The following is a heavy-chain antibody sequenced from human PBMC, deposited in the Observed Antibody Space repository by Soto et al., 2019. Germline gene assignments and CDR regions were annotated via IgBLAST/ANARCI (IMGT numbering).Heavy chain of an antibody. Sequence: LRLSCAASGFTFTTYGMHWVRQAPGKGLEWVAVISYDGTNKFYEDSVDGRFTISRDNSKNTLFLQMNSLRPEDTAVYYCARGTPYTTGWYYFDFWGQGTLGTVSS. CDR1: GFTFTTYG. CDR3: ARGTPYTTGWYYFDF. D-gene: IGHD6-19*01. V-gene: IGHV3-30*03. CDR2: ISYDGTNK. J-gene: IGHJ4*02.